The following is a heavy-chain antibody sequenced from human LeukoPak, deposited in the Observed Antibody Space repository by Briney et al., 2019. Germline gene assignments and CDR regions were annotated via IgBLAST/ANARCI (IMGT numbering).Heavy chain of an antibody. Sequence: GSSVKVPCKASGGTFSSYAISWVRQAPGQGLEWMGGIIPIFGTANYAQKFQGRVTITADESTSTAYMELSGLRSEDTAVYYCARGTPKLEYCSSTSCLFYWGQGTLVTVSS. J-gene: IGHJ4*02. CDR2: IIPIFGTA. CDR1: GGTFSSYA. CDR3: ARGTPKLEYCSSTSCLFY. V-gene: IGHV1-69*01. D-gene: IGHD2-2*01.